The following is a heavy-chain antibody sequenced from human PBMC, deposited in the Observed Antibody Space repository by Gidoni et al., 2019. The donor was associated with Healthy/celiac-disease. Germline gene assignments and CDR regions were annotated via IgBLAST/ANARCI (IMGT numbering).Heavy chain of an antibody. Sequence: EVQLVESGGGLVQPGVSLKLSCAASGFTFSGSAMHWVRQASGKGLEWVGRIRSKANSYATAYAASVKGRFTISRDDSKNTAYLQMNSLKTEDTAVYYCTRRVAAAGTWFDPWGQGTLVTVSS. V-gene: IGHV3-73*02. CDR2: IRSKANSYAT. J-gene: IGHJ5*02. CDR1: GFTFSGSA. D-gene: IGHD6-13*01. CDR3: TRRVAAAGTWFDP.